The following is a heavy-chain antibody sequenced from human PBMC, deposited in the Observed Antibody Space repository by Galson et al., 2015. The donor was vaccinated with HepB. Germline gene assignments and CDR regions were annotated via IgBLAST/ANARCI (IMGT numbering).Heavy chain of an antibody. CDR3: ARGFAGGYYGSGRTPPGS. CDR2: ISYDGSNK. Sequence: SLGDSCPAQAFNDRSHIWHGAAEAQRKGLEAVAVISYDGSNKYYADSVKGRFTISRDNSKNTLYLQTNSLRAEDTAVYYCARGFAGGYYGSGRTPPGSWGQGTMVTVSS. CDR1: AFNDRSHI. J-gene: IGHJ3*01. V-gene: IGHV3-30-3*01. D-gene: IGHD3-10*01.